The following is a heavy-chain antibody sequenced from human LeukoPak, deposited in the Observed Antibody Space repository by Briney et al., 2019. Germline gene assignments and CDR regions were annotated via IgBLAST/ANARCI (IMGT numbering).Heavy chain of an antibody. CDR3: ARRLGTYNPYFDS. D-gene: IGHD1-14*01. CDR1: GGSISSTAYY. Sequence: PSETLSLTCTVSGGSISSTAYYWVWIRQPPGKGLEWLGTIFYSGTTYYNPSLKSRLTISVDTSKNQFSLRLNSVTAADTAIYYCARRLGTYNPYFDSWGQGTLVTVSS. V-gene: IGHV4-39*01. CDR2: IFYSGTT. J-gene: IGHJ4*02.